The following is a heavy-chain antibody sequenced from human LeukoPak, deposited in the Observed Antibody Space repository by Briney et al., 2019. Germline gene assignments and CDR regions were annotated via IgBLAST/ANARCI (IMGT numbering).Heavy chain of an antibody. J-gene: IGHJ3*02. V-gene: IGHV1-8*03. Sequence: ASVKVSCKASGYTFTSCDINWVRQATGQGLEWVGWMNPNSGNTGYAQKFQGRVTITRNTSISTAYMELSSLRSEDTAVYYCASGHWDGYSYNDAFDIWGQGTMVTVSS. D-gene: IGHD5-18*01. CDR1: GYTFTSCD. CDR2: MNPNSGNT. CDR3: ASGHWDGYSYNDAFDI.